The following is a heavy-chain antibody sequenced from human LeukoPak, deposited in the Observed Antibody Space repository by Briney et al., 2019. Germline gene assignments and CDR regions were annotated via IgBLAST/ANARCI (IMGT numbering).Heavy chain of an antibody. V-gene: IGHV3-48*01. Sequence: GGSLRLSCAASGFTFSIYSMNWVRQAPGKGLEWVSYISSSSSSIYYADSVKGRFTISRDNAKNSLYLQMNSLRAEDTAVYYCARALIGYYFDYWGQGTLVAVSS. CDR3: ARALIGYYFDY. D-gene: IGHD2-8*01. J-gene: IGHJ4*02. CDR2: ISSSSSSI. CDR1: GFTFSIYS.